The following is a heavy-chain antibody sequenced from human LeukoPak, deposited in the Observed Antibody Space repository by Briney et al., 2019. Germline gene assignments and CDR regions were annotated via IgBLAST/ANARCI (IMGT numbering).Heavy chain of an antibody. Sequence: GASVKVSCKASGYTFTSYGISWVRQAPGQGLEWMGWINPNSGGTNYAQKFQGRVTMTRDTSISTAYMELSRLRSDDTAVYYCARAGRYSHYFDYWGQGTLVTVSS. J-gene: IGHJ4*02. V-gene: IGHV1-2*02. CDR2: INPNSGGT. CDR1: GYTFTSYG. CDR3: ARAGRYSHYFDY. D-gene: IGHD1-26*01.